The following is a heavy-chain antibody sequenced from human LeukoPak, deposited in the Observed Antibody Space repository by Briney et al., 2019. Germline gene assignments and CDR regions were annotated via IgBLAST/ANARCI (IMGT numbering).Heavy chain of an antibody. CDR3: AREGHSSSWYASDY. J-gene: IGHJ4*02. CDR1: GFTFSSYS. CDR2: ISSSSSYI. D-gene: IGHD6-13*01. V-gene: IGHV3-21*01. Sequence: GRSLRLSCAASGFTFSSYSMNWVRQAPGKGLEWVSSISSSSSYIYYADSVKGRFTISRDNAKNSLYLQMNSLRAEDTAVYYCAREGHSSSWYASDYWGQGTLVTVSS.